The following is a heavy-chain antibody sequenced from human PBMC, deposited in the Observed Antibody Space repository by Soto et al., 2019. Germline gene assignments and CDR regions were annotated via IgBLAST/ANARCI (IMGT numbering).Heavy chain of an antibody. Sequence: PWETLSLTCTVSGGSISSGDYYWSWIRQPPGKGLEWIGYIYYSGSTYYNPSLKSRVTISVDTSKNQFSLKLSSVTAADTAVYYCARRYRSGYFALFDYWGQGTLVTVAS. J-gene: IGHJ4*02. CDR3: ARRYRSGYFALFDY. CDR2: IYYSGST. V-gene: IGHV4-30-4*01. CDR1: GGSISSGDYY. D-gene: IGHD3-22*01.